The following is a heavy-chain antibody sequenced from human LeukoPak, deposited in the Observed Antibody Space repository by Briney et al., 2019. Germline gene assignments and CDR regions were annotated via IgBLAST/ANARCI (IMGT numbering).Heavy chain of an antibody. CDR1: GFTFSSHW. V-gene: IGHV3-74*01. CDR3: VKDAYCSGGGCHLDY. J-gene: IGHJ4*02. D-gene: IGHD2-15*01. CDR2: INGDETST. Sequence: GGSLRLSCAASGFTFSSHWMHWARQAPGKGLVWVSRINGDETSTAYADSVKGRFTISRDNAKNTLYLQMSSLRAEDTAVYYCVKDAYCSGGGCHLDYWGQGTLVTVSS.